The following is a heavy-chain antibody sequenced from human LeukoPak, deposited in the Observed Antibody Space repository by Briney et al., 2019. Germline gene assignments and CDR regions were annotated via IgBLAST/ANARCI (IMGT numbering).Heavy chain of an antibody. Sequence: PSETLSLTCTVSGYSISSGYYWGWIRPPPGKGLEWIGSIYHSGSTYYNPSLKSRVTISVDTSKNQFSLKLSSVTAADTAVYYCARSMVRGVIDYWGQGTLVTVSS. CDR1: GYSISSGYY. V-gene: IGHV4-38-2*02. D-gene: IGHD3-10*01. CDR2: IYHSGST. J-gene: IGHJ4*02. CDR3: ARSMVRGVIDY.